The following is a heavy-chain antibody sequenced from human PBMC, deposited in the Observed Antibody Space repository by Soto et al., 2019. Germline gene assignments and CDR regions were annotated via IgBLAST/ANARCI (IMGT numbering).Heavy chain of an antibody. CDR3: ARVGSGWYSNY. V-gene: IGHV3-48*01. CDR1: GFTFSTHS. J-gene: IGHJ4*02. CDR2: ISRSFSPT. D-gene: IGHD6-19*01. Sequence: PGGSLRLSCAAAGFTFSTHSMMWVRQAPGRGLEWVSYISRSFSPTHYADSVKGRFTISRDNAKNSLYLQMNSLRAEDTAVYYCARVGSGWYSNYWGQGTLVTVSS.